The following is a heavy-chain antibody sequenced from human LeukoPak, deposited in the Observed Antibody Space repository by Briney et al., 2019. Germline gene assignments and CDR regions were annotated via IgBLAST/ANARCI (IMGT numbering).Heavy chain of an antibody. CDR2: LYYSGSA. CDR3: ARDGLLAAAHDAFDI. Sequence: SETLSLTCTVSGGSISSNNYYWGWIRQPPGKGLEWIGSLYYSGSAYYNPSLKSRVTISVDASKNQFSLKLSSVTAADTGVYYCARDGLLAAAHDAFDIWGQGTMVTVSS. CDR1: GGSISSNNYY. D-gene: IGHD6-13*01. V-gene: IGHV4-39*02. J-gene: IGHJ3*02.